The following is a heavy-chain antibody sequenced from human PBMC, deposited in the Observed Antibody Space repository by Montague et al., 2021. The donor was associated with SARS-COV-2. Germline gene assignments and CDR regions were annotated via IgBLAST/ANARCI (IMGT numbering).Heavy chain of an antibody. CDR3: ARGRQQFKMIVVVMTGREYDFDY. D-gene: IGHD3-22*01. V-gene: IGHV4-34*01. CDR2: INHRGTT. J-gene: IGHJ4*02. Sequence: SETLSLTCAVYGGSFSDYYWSWIRQPPGKGLEWIGEINHRGTTNYNPSLKSRVTISLDTSKNQFSLYLSSVTAADTAVYYCARGRQQFKMIVVVMTGREYDFDYWGQGTLVTVSS. CDR1: GGSFSDYY.